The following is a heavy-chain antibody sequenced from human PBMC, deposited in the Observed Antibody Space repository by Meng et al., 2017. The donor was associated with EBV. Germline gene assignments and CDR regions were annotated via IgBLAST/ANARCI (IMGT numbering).Heavy chain of an antibody. J-gene: IGHJ5*02. D-gene: IGHD3-22*01. Sequence: QVQRGQSGAEVKKRGASVKVSSKASGYTFTSYDINWVRQATGQGLEWMGWMNPNSGNTGYAQKFQGRVTMTRNTSISTAYMELSSLRSEDTAVYYCARGPYYYDSSGYYYGEFDPWGQGTLVTVSS. CDR3: ARGPYYYDSSGYYYGEFDP. CDR2: MNPNSGNT. CDR1: GYTFTSYD. V-gene: IGHV1-8*01.